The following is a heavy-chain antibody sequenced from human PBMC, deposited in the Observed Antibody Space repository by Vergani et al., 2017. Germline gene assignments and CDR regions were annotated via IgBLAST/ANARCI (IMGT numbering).Heavy chain of an antibody. Sequence: QVQLVQSGAEVKKPGSSVKVSCKASENTFSSYPFSWVRQASGQGLEWMGRIIPMVDVTNYAQKFQGRVTITANKSTYTAYMELTGLTSEDTAIYYCARDYSEXHFAGRVGRFFDSWCQGTLVTVSS. V-gene: IGHV1-69*04. D-gene: IGHD2-15*01. CDR3: ARDYSEXHFAGRVGRFFDS. J-gene: IGHJ4*02. CDR2: IIPMVDVT. CDR1: ENTFSSYP.